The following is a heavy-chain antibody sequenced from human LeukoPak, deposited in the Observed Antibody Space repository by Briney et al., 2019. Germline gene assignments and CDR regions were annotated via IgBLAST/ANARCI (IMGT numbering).Heavy chain of an antibody. D-gene: IGHD5-12*01. Sequence: SETLSLTCAVYGGSFSGYYWSWIRQPAGKGLEWIGRIYSSGSTIYNPSLKSRVTVSVDTSKNQFSLRLNSVTAADTAVYYCARDASGYTTNWFDPWGQGTLVTVSS. CDR3: ARDASGYTTNWFDP. J-gene: IGHJ5*02. V-gene: IGHV4-4*07. CDR2: IYSSGST. CDR1: GGSFSGYY.